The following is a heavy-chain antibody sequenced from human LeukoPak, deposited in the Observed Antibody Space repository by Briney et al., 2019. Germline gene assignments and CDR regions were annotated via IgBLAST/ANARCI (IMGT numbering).Heavy chain of an antibody. CDR1: GVTISNYG. CDR3: VEGLGMATFLDY. V-gene: IGHV3-30*02. D-gene: IGHD5-24*01. CDR2: IRYDGSNK. Sequence: GGSLRLSCAASGVTISNYGRAWGRQAPGKGLEWVAFIRYDGSNKYYADSVKGRFTISRDNSKNTLFLQTNSLSAKDPRLCYCVEGLGMATFLDYWGQGTLVTVSS. J-gene: IGHJ4*02.